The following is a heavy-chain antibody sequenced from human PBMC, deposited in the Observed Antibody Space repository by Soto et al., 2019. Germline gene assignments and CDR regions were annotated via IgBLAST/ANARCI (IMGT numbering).Heavy chain of an antibody. V-gene: IGHV4-61*01. CDR1: GGSVSSGSYY. D-gene: IGHD2-21*02. CDR2: IYYSGST. CDR3: ARTAAPYCGGDCYSPFDY. J-gene: IGHJ4*02. Sequence: SETLSLTCTVSGGSVSSGSYYWSWIRQPPGKGLEWIGYIYYSGSTNYNPSLKSRVTISRDNAKKSLYLQMNSLRAEDTAVYYCARTAAPYCGGDCYSPFDYWGQGTLVTVSS.